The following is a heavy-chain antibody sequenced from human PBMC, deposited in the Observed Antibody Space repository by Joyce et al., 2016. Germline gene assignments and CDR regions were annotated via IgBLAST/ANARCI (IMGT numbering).Heavy chain of an antibody. CDR3: VRQVVGDKDY. D-gene: IGHD1-26*01. Sequence: EVQLVQSGAELKKPGESLKISCEACGYYFISYWIGWVRQMPGKGLDWMGSIYPGGSNPRYGPSFEGQVTISADKSINTAYLEWSSLKASDTAIYYCVRQVVGDKDYWGQGTLVTVSS. V-gene: IGHV5-51*01. J-gene: IGHJ4*02. CDR2: IYPGGSNP. CDR1: GYYFISYW.